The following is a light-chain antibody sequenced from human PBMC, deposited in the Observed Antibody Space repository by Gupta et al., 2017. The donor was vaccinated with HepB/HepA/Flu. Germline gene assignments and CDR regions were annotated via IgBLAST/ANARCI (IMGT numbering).Light chain of an antibody. Sequence: EIVLTQSPGTLSLSPGDRATLSCRASQNVNTNYFDWYQQKPGQAPRLLIYGTSSRATGIPDRFSGSGSGTEFTLTISRLEPEDFAIYYCEQEDSSSVTFGGGTKVDIK. V-gene: IGKV3-20*01. CDR3: EQEDSSSVT. CDR2: GTS. CDR1: QNVNTNY. J-gene: IGKJ4*01.